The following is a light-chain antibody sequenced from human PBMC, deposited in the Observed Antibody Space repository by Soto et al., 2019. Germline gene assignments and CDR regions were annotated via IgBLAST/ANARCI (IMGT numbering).Light chain of an antibody. Sequence: QLVLTQSPSASASLGASVKLTCTLSSGHSSYAIAWHQQQPEKGPRYLMKLNSDGSHGKGDGIPVRFSGSSSGAERYLTISSLQSEDEADYYCQTWGTGIVIFGGGTKLTVL. J-gene: IGLJ2*01. V-gene: IGLV4-69*01. CDR1: SGHSSYA. CDR3: QTWGTGIVI. CDR2: LNSDGSH.